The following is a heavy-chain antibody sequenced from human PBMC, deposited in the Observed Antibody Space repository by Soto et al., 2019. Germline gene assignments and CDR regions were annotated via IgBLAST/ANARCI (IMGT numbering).Heavy chain of an antibody. CDR3: SLSDRYYGMDV. V-gene: IGHV3-23*01. CDR1: GFTFSSYA. J-gene: IGHJ6*02. Sequence: EVQLLESGGGLVQPGGSLRLSCAASGFTFSSYAMSWVRQAPGKGLEWVSSISTSGGSTYYADSVKGRFTISRDNSNSTLYLQMSSLRAEDTAVYYCSLSDRYYGMDVWGLGTTVTVSS. CDR2: ISTSGGST.